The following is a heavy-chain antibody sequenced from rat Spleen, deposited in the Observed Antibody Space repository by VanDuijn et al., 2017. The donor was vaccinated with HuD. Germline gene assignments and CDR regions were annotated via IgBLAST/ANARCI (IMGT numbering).Heavy chain of an antibody. V-gene: IGHV6-6*01. CDR2: IKAKSNNYAT. CDR1: GFTSSTTW. CDR3: ACPSY. J-gene: IGHJ2*01. Sequence: EVQVLESGGGLVQPGNSLKLSCATSGFTSSTTWMYWYRHFPEKRLEWIDQIKAKSNNYATDYTGCFKGRFTISRDDSKSSIYLLMNKSKEEDTAIYYCACPSYWGQGVMVTVSS.